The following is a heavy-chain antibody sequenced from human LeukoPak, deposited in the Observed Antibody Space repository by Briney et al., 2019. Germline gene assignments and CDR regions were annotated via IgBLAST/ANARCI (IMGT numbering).Heavy chain of an antibody. CDR3: ARQIVGATQYYFDY. CDR2: IYPGDSDT. V-gene: IGHV5-51*01. D-gene: IGHD1-26*01. J-gene: IGHJ4*02. CDR1: VYIFTSYW. Sequence: GESLKISCKGSVYIFTSYWLGWVRQMPGKGLEWMGIIYPGDSDTRYSPSFQGQVTISADKSISTAYLQWSSLKASDTAMYYCARQIVGATQYYFDYWGQGTLVTVSS.